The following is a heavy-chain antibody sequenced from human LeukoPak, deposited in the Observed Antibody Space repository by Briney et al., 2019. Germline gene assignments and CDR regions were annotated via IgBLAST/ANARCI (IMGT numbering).Heavy chain of an antibody. CDR3: TRAASNDYATN. J-gene: IGHJ4*02. V-gene: IGHV3-53*01. D-gene: IGHD4-17*01. Sequence: GGSLTLSCPASGFTVSNSYMSWLRQAPGKGLEWVSMMYAGGGTFYAGSVKGRFTMSRDNSKNTLFLQMDSLRVEDTAIYYCTRAASNDYATNWGQGSLVTVSS. CDR1: GFTVSNSY. CDR2: MYAGGGT.